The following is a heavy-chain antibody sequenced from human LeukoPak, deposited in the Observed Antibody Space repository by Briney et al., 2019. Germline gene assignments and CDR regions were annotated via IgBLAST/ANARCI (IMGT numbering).Heavy chain of an antibody. CDR2: IWYDGSKK. J-gene: IGHJ3*02. V-gene: IGHV3-33*08. D-gene: IGHD2-2*02. CDR1: GFTFSSYG. Sequence: GGSLRLSCAASGFTFSSYGMHWVRQAPGKGLEWVAVIWYDGSKKYYVDSVKGRFTISRDNSKNTLYLQMNSLRAEDTAVYYCARPIPFDDAFDIWGQGTMVTVSS. CDR3: ARPIPFDDAFDI.